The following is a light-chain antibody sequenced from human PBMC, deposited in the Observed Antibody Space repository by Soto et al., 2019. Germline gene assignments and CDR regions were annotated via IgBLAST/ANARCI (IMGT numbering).Light chain of an antibody. CDR3: QQRSSWPPT. CDR1: QSISSA. Sequence: DIQMTQSPSSLSASIGDRVTITCRASQSISSALNWYQHKPGKAPNLLIRAASSLQSGVPSRFSGSGSGTDFTLTISSLEPEDFAVYYCQQRSSWPPTFGQGTRLEIK. J-gene: IGKJ5*01. CDR2: AAS. V-gene: IGKV1-39*01.